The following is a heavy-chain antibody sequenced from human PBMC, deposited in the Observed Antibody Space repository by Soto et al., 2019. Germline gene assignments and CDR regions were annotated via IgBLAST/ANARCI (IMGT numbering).Heavy chain of an antibody. D-gene: IGHD2-15*01. Sequence: ASVKVSCKASGYTFTSYGISWVRQAPGQGLEWMGWISAYNGNTNYAQKLQGRVTMTTDTSTSTAYMELRSLRSDDTAAYYCVVAAQPYYFDYWGQGTLVTVSS. CDR3: VVAAQPYYFDY. CDR1: GYTFTSYG. V-gene: IGHV1-18*01. CDR2: ISAYNGNT. J-gene: IGHJ4*02.